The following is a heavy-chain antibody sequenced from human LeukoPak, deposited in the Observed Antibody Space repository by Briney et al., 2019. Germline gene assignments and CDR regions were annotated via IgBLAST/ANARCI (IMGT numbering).Heavy chain of an antibody. D-gene: IGHD1-20*01. V-gene: IGHV3-53*04. Sequence: GGSLRLSCTASGFTVSRNYMTWVRQSPGKGLEWVSMIYPGGNTYYIGAVKGRFTISRHSSKNIVFLQMNSLRREDTAVYYCARRAKSNWFHGYWGQGTLVTVSS. CDR1: GFTVSRNY. CDR2: IYPGGNT. J-gene: IGHJ4*02. CDR3: ARRAKSNWFHGY.